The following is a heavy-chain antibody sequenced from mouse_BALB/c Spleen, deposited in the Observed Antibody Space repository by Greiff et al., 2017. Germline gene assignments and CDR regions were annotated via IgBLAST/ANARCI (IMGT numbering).Heavy chain of an antibody. V-gene: IGHV1-7*01. CDR2: INPSTGYT. CDR3: ARSLITTVVAGDFDV. CDR1: GYTFTSYW. D-gene: IGHD1-1*01. Sequence: VQLQESGAELAKPGASVKMSCKASGYTFTSYWMHWVKQRPGQGLEWIGYINPSTGYTEYNQKFKDKATLTADKSSSTAYMQLSSLTSEDSAVYYCARSLITTVVAGDFDVWGAGTTVTVSS. J-gene: IGHJ1*01.